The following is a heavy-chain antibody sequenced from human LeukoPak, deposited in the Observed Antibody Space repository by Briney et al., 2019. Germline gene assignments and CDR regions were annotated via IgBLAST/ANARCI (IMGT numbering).Heavy chain of an antibody. V-gene: IGHV3-23*01. CDR2: ISGSGGST. D-gene: IGHD6-13*01. CDR3: AKDMGSSSWYGEDY. Sequence: GGSLRLSCAASGFTFSSYAMSWVRQAPGKGLEWVSAISGSGGSTYYADSVKGRFTISRDNAKNSLYLQMNSLRAEDTALYYCAKDMGSSSWYGEDYWGQGTLVTVSS. CDR1: GFTFSSYA. J-gene: IGHJ4*02.